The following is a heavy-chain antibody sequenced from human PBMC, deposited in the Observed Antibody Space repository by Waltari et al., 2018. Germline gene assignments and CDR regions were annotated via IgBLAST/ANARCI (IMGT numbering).Heavy chain of an antibody. J-gene: IGHJ4*02. CDR2: IYYSGST. Sequence: QLQLQESGPGLVKPSETLSLTCTVSGGSISSSSYYWGWIRQPPGKGLEWIGSIYYSGSTYYNPSLKSRVTISVDTSKNQFSLKLSSVTAADTAVYYCARTTTRQLVWFYWGQGTLVTVSS. CDR3: ARTTTRQLVWFY. CDR1: GGSISSSSYY. D-gene: IGHD6-6*01. V-gene: IGHV4-39*07.